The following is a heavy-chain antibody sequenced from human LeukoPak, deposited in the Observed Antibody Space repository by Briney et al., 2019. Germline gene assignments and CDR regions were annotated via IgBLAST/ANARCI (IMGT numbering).Heavy chain of an antibody. CDR2: ISGSGGGT. D-gene: IGHD6-13*01. J-gene: IGHJ4*02. V-gene: IGHV3-23*01. Sequence: GGSLRLSCAASGFTFSSYEMNWVRQAPGKGQEWVSTISGSGGGTYYADSVKGRFTISRDNSKNTLYLQMNSLRAEDTAVYFCANSQRSSWNYYFDHWGQGTLVTVSS. CDR3: ANSQRSSWNYYFDH. CDR1: GFTFSSYE.